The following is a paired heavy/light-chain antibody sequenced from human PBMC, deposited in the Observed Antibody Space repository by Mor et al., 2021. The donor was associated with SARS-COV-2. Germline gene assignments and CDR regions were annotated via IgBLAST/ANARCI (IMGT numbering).Light chain of an antibody. CDR1: QGIGNS. V-gene: IGKV1-16*01. J-gene: IGKJ4*01. CDR3: QQCHAYPLT. Sequence: DIQMTQSPSSLSASVGDRVTITCRASQGIGNSLVWFQQKPGKAPKSLIYSASTLESGVPSRFSGSGSGTDFTLTISSLQPEDFATYYCQQCHAYPLTFGGGTRVEIK. CDR2: SAS.
Heavy chain of an antibody. CDR3: ARRLEGGHWKFDY. D-gene: IGHD1-1*01. Sequence: QITLKESGPTLVKPTQTLTLTCTFSGFSLSTAGVGVGWIRQPPGKALEWLAVIHWNDEKNYSPSLKNRLTITKDTSKNQVVLTMTNMDPADAATYYCARRLEGGHWKFDYWGQGTLVTVSS. CDR2: IHWNDEK. CDR1: GFSLSTAGVG. V-gene: IGHV2-5*01. J-gene: IGHJ4*02.